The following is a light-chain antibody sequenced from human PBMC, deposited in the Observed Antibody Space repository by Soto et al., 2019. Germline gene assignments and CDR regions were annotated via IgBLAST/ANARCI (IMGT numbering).Light chain of an antibody. CDR1: QSLLHSNGYNY. CDR3: RQGLQAPLT. J-gene: IGKJ1*01. V-gene: IGKV2-28*01. Sequence: DIVMTQSPLSLSVTPGEPASISCRSSQSLLHSNGYNYLDWYLQKPGQSPQLLIYLVSNRASGVPDRLSGSGSGTDFTLKISRVEAEDVGVYYCRQGLQAPLTFGQGTKVEIK. CDR2: LVS.